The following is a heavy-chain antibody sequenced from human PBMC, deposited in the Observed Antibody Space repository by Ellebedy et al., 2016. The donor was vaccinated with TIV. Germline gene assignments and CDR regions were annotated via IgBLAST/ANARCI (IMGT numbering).Heavy chain of an antibody. V-gene: IGHV4-34*01. CDR2: INHSGST. CDR1: GGSFSGYY. CDR3: ARGWAVYYYGSGGIWFDP. Sequence: SETLSLXXAVYGGSFSGYYWSWIRQPPGKGLEWIGEINHSGSTNYNPSLKSRVTISVDTSKNQFSLKLSSVTAADTAVYYCARGWAVYYYGSGGIWFDPWGQGTLVTVSS. J-gene: IGHJ5*02. D-gene: IGHD3-10*01.